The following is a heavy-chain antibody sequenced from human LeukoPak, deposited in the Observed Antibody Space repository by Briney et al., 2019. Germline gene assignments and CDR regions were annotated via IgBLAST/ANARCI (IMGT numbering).Heavy chain of an antibody. CDR2: ISSSSSYI. J-gene: IGHJ3*02. CDR3: ASEAIVGATNAFDI. CDR1: GLTFSSYS. D-gene: IGHD1-26*01. Sequence: GGSLRLSCAASGLTFSSYSMNWVRQAPGKGLEWVSSISSSSSYIYYADSVKGRFTISRDNAKNSLYLQMNSLRAEDTAVYYCASEAIVGATNAFDIWGQGTMVTVSS. V-gene: IGHV3-21*01.